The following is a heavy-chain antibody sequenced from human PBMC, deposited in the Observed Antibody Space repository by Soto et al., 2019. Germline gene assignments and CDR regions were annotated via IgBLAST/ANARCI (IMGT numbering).Heavy chain of an antibody. CDR3: AKDSYNWNSYFDY. V-gene: IGHV3-30*04. Sequence: GGSLRLSCAASGFTFSSYAMHWVRQAPGKGLEWVAVISYDGSNKYYADSVKGRFTISRDNSKNTLYLQMNSLRAEDTAVYYCAKDSYNWNSYFDYWGQGTLVTVSS. D-gene: IGHD1-7*01. CDR1: GFTFSSYA. J-gene: IGHJ4*02. CDR2: ISYDGSNK.